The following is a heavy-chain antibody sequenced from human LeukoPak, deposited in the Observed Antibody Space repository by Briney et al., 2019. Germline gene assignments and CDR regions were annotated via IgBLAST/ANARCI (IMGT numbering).Heavy chain of an antibody. Sequence: GGSLRLSCAASGFTFSSYWMHWVRQAPGKGLVWVSRINSDGSSTSYADSVKGRFTISRDNAKNTLYLQMNSLRAEDTAVYYRARGRGSTSRPNWFDPWGQGTLVTVSS. CDR3: ARGRGSTSRPNWFDP. V-gene: IGHV3-74*01. CDR1: GFTFSSYW. J-gene: IGHJ5*02. CDR2: INSDGSST. D-gene: IGHD2-2*01.